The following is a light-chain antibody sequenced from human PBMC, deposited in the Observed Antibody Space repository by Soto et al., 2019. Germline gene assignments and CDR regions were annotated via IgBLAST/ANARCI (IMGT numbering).Light chain of an antibody. Sequence: QSVLTQPPSASGTPGQRVTISCSGSSSNMGTNTVNWYQQLPRAAHKLLIYSDNQRPSGVPDRFSGSKSGTSASLAITGLQSEDEADYYCAAWDGSLNHILFGGGTKLTVL. V-gene: IGLV1-44*01. CDR2: SDN. CDR1: SSNMGTNT. J-gene: IGLJ2*01. CDR3: AAWDGSLNHIL.